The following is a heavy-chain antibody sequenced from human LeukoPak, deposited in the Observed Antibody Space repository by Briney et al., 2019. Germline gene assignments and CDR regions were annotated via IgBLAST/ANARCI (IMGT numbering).Heavy chain of an antibody. Sequence: GGSLTLPCAPSEFSVSSNYMNWVRQAPGKGLEWVSVIYSDGATFYADSVKGRFPISRHSSSNTLFAQMNSLKPEDTGVYYCAGESGLRNGVDVWGLGTTVTVSS. CDR2: IYSDGAT. J-gene: IGHJ6*04. CDR3: AGESGLRNGVDV. V-gene: IGHV3-53*04. D-gene: IGHD2-8*01. CDR1: EFSVSSNY.